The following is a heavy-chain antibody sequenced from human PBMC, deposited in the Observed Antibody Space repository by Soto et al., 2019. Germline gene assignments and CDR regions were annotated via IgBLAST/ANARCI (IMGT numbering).Heavy chain of an antibody. V-gene: IGHV4-30-2*01. D-gene: IGHD5-18*01. CDR3: ARGRGIQLWLDY. Sequence: SETLSLTSAVSGDSITNNGYSWSWIRQPPGKGLEWIGYIFHSGSTYNNPSLKSRVTMSLDRSKNQFSLKLTSVTAADTAVYYCARGRGIQLWLDYWGRGTLVTVSS. J-gene: IGHJ4*02. CDR1: GDSITNNGYS. CDR2: IFHSGST.